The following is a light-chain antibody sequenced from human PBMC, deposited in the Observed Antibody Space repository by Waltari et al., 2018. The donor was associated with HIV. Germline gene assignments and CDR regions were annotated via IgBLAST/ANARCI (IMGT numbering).Light chain of an antibody. V-gene: IGKV3-20*01. CDR3: QQYATSPVT. CDR1: QSVRSNF. J-gene: IGKJ1*01. Sequence: VLTQSPGTLSLSPGGRATLSCRASQSVRSNFLAWYQKKRGQAPRLLIYGASTRATGIPDRFSGSGSGTDFTLTISRLEPEDFAVYFCQQYATSPVTFGHGTKVDIK. CDR2: GAS.